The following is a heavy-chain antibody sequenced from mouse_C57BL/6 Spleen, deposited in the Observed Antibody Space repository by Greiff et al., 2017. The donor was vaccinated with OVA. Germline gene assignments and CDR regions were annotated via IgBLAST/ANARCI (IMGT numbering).Heavy chain of an antibody. Sequence: VQLQQSGAELVRPGASVTLSCKASGYTFTDYEMHWVKQTPVHGLEWIGAIDPETGGTAYNQKFKGKAILTADKSSSTAYMELRSLTSEDSAVYYCTRWPYYYGSSYAMDYWGQGTSVTVSS. D-gene: IGHD1-1*01. CDR1: GYTFTDYE. CDR2: IDPETGGT. CDR3: TRWPYYYGSSYAMDY. V-gene: IGHV1-15*01. J-gene: IGHJ4*01.